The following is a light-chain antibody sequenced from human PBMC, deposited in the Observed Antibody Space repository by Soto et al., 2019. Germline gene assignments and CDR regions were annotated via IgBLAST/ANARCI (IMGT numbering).Light chain of an antibody. CDR2: DDN. Sequence: QSVTTQPTSVSAAPGQKVNSSCSGSSSNIGGNSVSWYQQLPGTAPKLLIYDDNKRPSGIPDRFSGSKSGTSATLGITGFQTGEEADYYCGSWDSSLSAYVFGTGTKLTVL. V-gene: IGLV1-51*01. J-gene: IGLJ1*01. CDR1: SSNIGGNS. CDR3: GSWDSSLSAYV.